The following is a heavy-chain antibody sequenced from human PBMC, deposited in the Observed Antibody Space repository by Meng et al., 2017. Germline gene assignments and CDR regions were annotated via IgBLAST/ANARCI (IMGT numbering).Heavy chain of an antibody. Sequence: VPLRAAGPGLLRPSGTLSLTCPASGASASSGSYYWSWIRHPPGKGLEWIGYIYSSGSTNYTPSLKSRVTISVDTSKNQFSLKLSSVTAADTAVYYCARSEMATTCFDYWGQGTLVTVSS. CDR3: ARSEMATTCFDY. CDR1: GASASSGSYY. J-gene: IGHJ4*02. D-gene: IGHD5-24*01. CDR2: IYSSGST. V-gene: IGHV4-61*01.